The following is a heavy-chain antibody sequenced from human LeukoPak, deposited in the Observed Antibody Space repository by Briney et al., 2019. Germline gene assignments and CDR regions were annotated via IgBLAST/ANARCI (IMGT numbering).Heavy chain of an antibody. CDR2: IYYSGST. D-gene: IGHD6-19*01. CDR1: GGSISSYY. V-gene: IGHV4-59*12. Sequence: SETLSLTCTVSGGSISSYYWSWIRQPPGKGLEWIGYIYYSGSTNYNPSLKSRVTISVDTSKNQFSLKLSSVTAADTAVYYCARESSSGWYGGFDYWGQGTLVTVSS. J-gene: IGHJ4*02. CDR3: ARESSSGWYGGFDY.